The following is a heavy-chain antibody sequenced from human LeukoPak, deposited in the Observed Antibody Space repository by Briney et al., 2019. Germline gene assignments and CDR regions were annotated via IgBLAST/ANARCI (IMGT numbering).Heavy chain of an antibody. CDR2: ISAYNGNT. V-gene: IGHV1-18*01. CDR3: ARAQITGTMWFDP. J-gene: IGHJ5*02. Sequence: APGXGLXWMGWISAYNGNTNYAQKLQGRVTMTTDTSTSTAYMELRSLRSDDTAVYYCARAQITGTMWFDPWGQGTLVTVSS. D-gene: IGHD1-7*01.